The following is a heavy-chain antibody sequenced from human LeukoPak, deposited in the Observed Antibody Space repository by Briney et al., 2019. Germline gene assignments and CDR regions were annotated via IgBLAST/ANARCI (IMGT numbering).Heavy chain of an antibody. J-gene: IGHJ4*02. D-gene: IGHD3-22*01. CDR1: GFTFSSSA. CDR2: ISYDGSNK. V-gene: IGHV3-30-3*01. CDR3: ARDLPWGRFGPGDSSGYYLDY. Sequence: ARSLRLSCAASGFTFSSSAMHWVRQAPGKGLEWVGVISYDGSNKYYADSVNGGFTIARENSKNTLYLQMNSLRAEDTAVYYCARDLPWGRFGPGDSSGYYLDYWGQGTLVTVSS.